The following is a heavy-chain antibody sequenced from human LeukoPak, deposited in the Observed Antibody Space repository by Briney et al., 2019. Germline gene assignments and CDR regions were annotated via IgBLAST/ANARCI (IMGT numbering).Heavy chain of an antibody. Sequence: GGSLRLSCAASGLSFGTYAMSWVREAPGEGLEWVSLISGSGGSTYNADSVKVRFTTSRDNTKNTQYLQMNSLTPEDTAVYYCAKGGSGTPHRGVFDYWGQGSLVSVSS. V-gene: IGHV3-23*01. D-gene: IGHD3-10*01. CDR1: GLSFGTYA. CDR3: AKGGSGTPHRGVFDY. CDR2: ISGSGGST. J-gene: IGHJ4*02.